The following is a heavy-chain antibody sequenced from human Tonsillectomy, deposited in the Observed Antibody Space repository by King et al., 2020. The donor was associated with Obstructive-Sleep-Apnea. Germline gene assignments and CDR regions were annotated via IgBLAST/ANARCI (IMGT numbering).Heavy chain of an antibody. CDR3: ARLRPTYWYFDL. CDR1: AGSFSSSIYY. CDR2: IYYCGIT. J-gene: IGHJ2*01. D-gene: IGHD4-17*01. Sequence: QLQESGPGLVKPSETLSLTCTVSAGSFSSSIYYWGWIRQPPGKGLEWIGTIYYCGITYYNPSLNSRVTISFDTSKDQFSLKLNSVTAADTAVYYCARLRPTYWYFDLWGRGTLVTVSS. V-gene: IGHV4-39*07.